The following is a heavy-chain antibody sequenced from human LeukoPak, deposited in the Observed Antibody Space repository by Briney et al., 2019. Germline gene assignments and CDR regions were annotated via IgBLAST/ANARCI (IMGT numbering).Heavy chain of an antibody. J-gene: IGHJ6*03. D-gene: IGHD3-10*01. CDR1: GGTFSSYA. CDR2: IIPIFGTA. Sequence: AASVKVSCKASGGTFSSYAISWVRQAPGQGLEWMGGIIPIFGTANYAQKFQGRVTITADESTSTAYMELSSLRSEDTAVYYCARRKYLWFGESYYYYYMDVWGKGTTVTVSS. CDR3: ARRKYLWFGESYYYYYMDV. V-gene: IGHV1-69*13.